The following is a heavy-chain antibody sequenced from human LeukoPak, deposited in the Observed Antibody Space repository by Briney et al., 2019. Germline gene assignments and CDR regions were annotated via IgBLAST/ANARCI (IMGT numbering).Heavy chain of an antibody. J-gene: IGHJ4*02. CDR2: IYYSGGT. V-gene: IGHV4-59*08. Sequence: SETLSLTCTVSGGSISSSYWSWIGQPPGKGLGWIGYIYYSGGTNYNPSLKSRVTISLETSKNQFSLKLSSATAGDTAVYYCARLGFSNSGSYLAPSDYWGQRTLVTVSS. CDR1: GGSISSSY. CDR3: ARLGFSNSGSYLAPSDY. D-gene: IGHD1-26*01.